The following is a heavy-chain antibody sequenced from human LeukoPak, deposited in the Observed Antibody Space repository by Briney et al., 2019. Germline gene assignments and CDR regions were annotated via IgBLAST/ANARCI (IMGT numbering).Heavy chain of an antibody. CDR1: GFTFSNYG. V-gene: IGHV3-48*04. Sequence: GGSLRLSCAASGFTFSNYGMHWVRQAPGKGLEWVSYISSSGSTIYYADSVKGRFTISRDNAKNSLYLQMNSLRAEDTAVYYCARDRIVGATIDAFDIWGQGTMVTVSS. J-gene: IGHJ3*02. D-gene: IGHD1-26*01. CDR3: ARDRIVGATIDAFDI. CDR2: ISSSGSTI.